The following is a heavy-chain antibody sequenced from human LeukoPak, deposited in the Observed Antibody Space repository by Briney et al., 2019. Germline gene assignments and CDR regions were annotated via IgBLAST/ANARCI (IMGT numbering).Heavy chain of an antibody. D-gene: IGHD6-13*01. CDR2: INPNSGGT. CDR1: GYTFTGYY. Sequence: ASVKVSCKASGYTFTGYYMHWVRQAPGQGLEWMGWINPNSGGTNYAQKFQGRVTMTRDTSISTAYMELSRLRSDDTAVYYCARCRVVSGSCPHGFDYWGQGTLATVSS. V-gene: IGHV1-2*02. CDR3: ARCRVVSGSCPHGFDY. J-gene: IGHJ4*02.